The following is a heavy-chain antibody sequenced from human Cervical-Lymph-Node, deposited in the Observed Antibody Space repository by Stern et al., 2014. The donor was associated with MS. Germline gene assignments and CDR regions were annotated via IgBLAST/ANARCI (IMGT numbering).Heavy chain of an antibody. D-gene: IGHD2-2*02. Sequence: EVHLVESGAEVKKPGQSLKISCKGSGYSFTNSWIGWVRQMPGKGLQLMGIISPVDSETRYSTSFQGQVPIPVDKSINTAYVQWTSLEASDTAMYYCARQGCATTSCHTIDSWGQGTLITVSS. CDR1: GYSFTNSW. J-gene: IGHJ4*02. V-gene: IGHV5-51*01. CDR3: ARQGCATTSCHTIDS. CDR2: ISPVDSET.